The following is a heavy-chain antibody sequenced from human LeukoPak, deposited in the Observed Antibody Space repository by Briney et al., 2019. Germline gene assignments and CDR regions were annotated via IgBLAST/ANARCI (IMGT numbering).Heavy chain of an antibody. CDR1: GYTFTDYY. CDR3: ARVDSSSWYGY. V-gene: IGHV1-69*05. D-gene: IGHD6-13*01. Sequence: SVKVSCKASGYTFTDYYMHWLRQAPGQGLEWMGGIIPIFGTASYAQKFQGRVTITTDESTSTAYMGLSSLRSEDTAVYYCARVDSSSWYGYWGQGTLVTVSS. CDR2: IIPIFGTA. J-gene: IGHJ4*02.